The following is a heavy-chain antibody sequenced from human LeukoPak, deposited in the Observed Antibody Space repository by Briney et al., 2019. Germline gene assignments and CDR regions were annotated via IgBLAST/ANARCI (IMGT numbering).Heavy chain of an antibody. V-gene: IGHV4-4*09. CDR2: IYTSGST. CDR1: GGSISSYY. Sequence: SETLSLTCTVSGGSISSYYWSWIRQPPGKGLEWIGYIYTSGSTNYNPSLKSRVTISVDTSKNQFSLKLSSVTAADTAVYYCARHRAYYDILTGYYRENAFGIWGQGTMVTVSS. D-gene: IGHD3-9*01. CDR3: ARHRAYYDILTGYYRENAFGI. J-gene: IGHJ3*02.